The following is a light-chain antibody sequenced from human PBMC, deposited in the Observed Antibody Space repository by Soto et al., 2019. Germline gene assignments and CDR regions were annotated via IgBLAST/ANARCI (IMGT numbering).Light chain of an antibody. V-gene: IGKV1-39*01. CDR3: HHSYCTQWT. J-gene: IGKJ1*01. CDR1: QSISSY. Sequence: DVQKSQYPSCVTASVRDRATITCRASQSISSYLNWYQQKPGKTPKHLIHAASSLQSGVPTRFSGSGAATDFTLTIGRHPVENFAPYSSHHSYCTQWTFGQGTKV. CDR2: AAS.